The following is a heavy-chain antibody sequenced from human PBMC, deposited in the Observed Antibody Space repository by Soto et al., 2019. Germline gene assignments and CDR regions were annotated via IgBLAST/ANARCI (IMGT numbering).Heavy chain of an antibody. V-gene: IGHV3-23*01. CDR1: GFTFSSYA. D-gene: IGHD1-26*01. J-gene: IGHJ6*02. CDR3: ATSAWELSGSYYYYGMDV. CDR2: ISGSGGST. Sequence: PGGSLRLSCAASGFTFSSYAMSWVRQAPGKGLEWVSAISGSGGSTYYADSVKGRFTISRDNSKNTLYLQMNSLRAEDTAVYYCATSAWELSGSYYYYGMDVLGQGTTVTVSS.